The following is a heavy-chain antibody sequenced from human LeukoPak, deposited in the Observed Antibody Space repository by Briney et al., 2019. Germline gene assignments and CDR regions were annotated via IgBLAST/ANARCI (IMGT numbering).Heavy chain of an antibody. CDR1: GFPFSQHG. CDR3: ATRGRYGGNSEVFVDY. J-gene: IGHJ4*02. V-gene: IGHV3-33*01. CDR2: IGVDGNRQ. Sequence: PGTSLRLSCATSGFPFSQHGYHWVRQAPGKGLKWTALIGVDGNRQYYADSVEGRFTISRDNSKNTLYLQMNSLRAEDTAVYYCATRGRYGGNSEVFVDYWGQGTLVTASS. D-gene: IGHD4-23*01.